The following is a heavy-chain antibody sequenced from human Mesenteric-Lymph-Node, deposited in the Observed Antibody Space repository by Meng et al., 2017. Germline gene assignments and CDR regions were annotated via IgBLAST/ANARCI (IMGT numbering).Heavy chain of an antibody. CDR1: GFTFSDYS. Sequence: GESLKISCAGSGFTFSDYSMNWVRQAPGRGLEWVSSISSSGTYIYYSDSVKGRLTISRDNAKNSLYLQMNSLRDEDTAVYYCARDQGYYDSSGYYHDDAFDIWGQGTMVTVSS. CDR2: ISSSGTYI. V-gene: IGHV3-21*01. CDR3: ARDQGYYDSSGYYHDDAFDI. D-gene: IGHD3-22*01. J-gene: IGHJ3*02.